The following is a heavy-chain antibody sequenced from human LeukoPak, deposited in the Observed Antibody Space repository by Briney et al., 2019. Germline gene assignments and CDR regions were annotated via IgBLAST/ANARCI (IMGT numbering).Heavy chain of an antibody. CDR2: ITSSNSYI. V-gene: IGHV3-21*01. Sequence: GGSLRLSCAASGLTFSTYSMNWVRQAPGKGLEWVSSITSSNSYIYYADSVKGRFTISRDNAKNSLYLQMNSLRAEDTAIYYCARDQNFYGSGRGFDPWGQGTLVTVSS. D-gene: IGHD3-10*01. J-gene: IGHJ5*02. CDR3: ARDQNFYGSGRGFDP. CDR1: GLTFSTYS.